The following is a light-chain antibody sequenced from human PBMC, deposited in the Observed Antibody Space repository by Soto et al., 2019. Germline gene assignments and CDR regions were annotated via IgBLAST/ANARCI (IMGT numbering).Light chain of an antibody. CDR1: ASNIGANYD. J-gene: IGLJ3*02. Sequence: VLTQPPSVSGAPGQRVTISCTGGASNIGANYDVHWYQQLPGTAPKLLIYGTSNRPSGVPDRFSGSKSGTSASLAITGLQAEDEAHYFCQSYDFTLGAFWVFGGGTKVTVL. V-gene: IGLV1-40*01. CDR2: GTS. CDR3: QSYDFTLGAFWV.